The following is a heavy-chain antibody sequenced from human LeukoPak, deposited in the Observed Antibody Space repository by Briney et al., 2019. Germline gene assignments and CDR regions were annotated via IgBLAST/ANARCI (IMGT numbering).Heavy chain of an antibody. V-gene: IGHV3-23*01. J-gene: IGHJ6*03. CDR1: GFTFSSYG. CDR2: ISGSGGST. D-gene: IGHD6-19*01. Sequence: GGSLRLSCAASGFTFSSYGMSWVRQAPGKGLEWVSAISGSGGSTYYADSGKGRFTISRDNSKNTLYLQMNSLRAEDTAVYYCAKELAVAGTTYYYYYMDVWGKGTTVTISS. CDR3: AKELAVAGTTYYYYYMDV.